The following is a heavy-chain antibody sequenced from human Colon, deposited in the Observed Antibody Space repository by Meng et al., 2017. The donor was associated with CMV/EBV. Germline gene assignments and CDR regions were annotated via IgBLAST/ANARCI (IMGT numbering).Heavy chain of an antibody. Sequence: GGSLRLSCAASGFTFSDYAMGWVRQAPGKGLDWVSAITGRSTDAYYADSVKGRFTIFRDNSNNTLYLQMNSLRAADTAVYFCAKEPGYGFLGSNYFDSWGQGTLVTVSS. CDR2: ITGRSTDA. V-gene: IGHV3-23*01. J-gene: IGHJ4*02. D-gene: IGHD3-16*01. CDR1: GFTFSDYA. CDR3: AKEPGYGFLGSNYFDS.